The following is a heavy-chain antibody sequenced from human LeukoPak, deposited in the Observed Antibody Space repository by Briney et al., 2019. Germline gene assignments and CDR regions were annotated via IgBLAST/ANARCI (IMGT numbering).Heavy chain of an antibody. CDR1: GFTFSSYA. J-gene: IGHJ4*02. CDR3: ARAPAPGTQSDY. CDR2: ISYDGSNK. V-gene: IGHV3-30-3*01. D-gene: IGHD1-1*01. Sequence: GGSLRLSCAASGFTFSSYAMHWVRQAPGKGLEWVAVISYDGSNKYYADSVKGRFTISRDNSKNTLYLQMNSLRAEDTAVYYCARAPAPGTQSDYWGQGTLVTVSS.